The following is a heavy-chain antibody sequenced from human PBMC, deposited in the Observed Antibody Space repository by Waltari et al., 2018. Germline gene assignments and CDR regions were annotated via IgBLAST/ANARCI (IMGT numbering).Heavy chain of an antibody. CDR2: SHRSGRT. CDR1: GDSMSGNNC. CDR3: ARDRGRGLYLDS. V-gene: IGHV4-4*02. J-gene: IGHJ4*02. Sequence: LPESGPGLVKPSGILSLTCTVSGDSMSGNNCGSWVRQAPEKGLEWIGQSHRSGRTNYTPSLESRATISIDTANNQFSLKLTSTTAADTAVYYCARDRGRGLYLDSWGQGTLGTVSP. D-gene: IGHD2-15*01.